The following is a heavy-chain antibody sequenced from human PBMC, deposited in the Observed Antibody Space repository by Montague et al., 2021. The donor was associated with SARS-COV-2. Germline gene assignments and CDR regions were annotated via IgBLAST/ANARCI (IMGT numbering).Heavy chain of an antibody. Sequence: SETLSLTCTVSGGSISNSSYYWGWIRQPPGKGLEWIGSIYYSGSTYYNASLKSRVTISVDTSKNQFSLKLSSVTAADTAVYYCARHLYYYDSSGYYPLYNWFDPWGQGSLVTVSS. CDR3: ARHLYYYDSSGYYPLYNWFDP. J-gene: IGHJ5*02. V-gene: IGHV4-39*01. D-gene: IGHD3-22*01. CDR1: GGSISNSSYY. CDR2: IYYSGST.